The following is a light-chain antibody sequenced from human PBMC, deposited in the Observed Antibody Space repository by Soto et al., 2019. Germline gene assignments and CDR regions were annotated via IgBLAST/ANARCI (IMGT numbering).Light chain of an antibody. CDR3: QQSYSSPPT. CDR1: QNISNY. CDR2: DVS. V-gene: IGKV3-11*01. J-gene: IGKJ1*01. Sequence: IVLTQPPATVSFSPGKGVTLSCRASQNISNYLIWYQQKPGQAPRLLIYDVSNRATGIPARFSGSGSGTDFTLTISSLEPEDFATYYCQQSYSSPPTFGQGTKVDIK.